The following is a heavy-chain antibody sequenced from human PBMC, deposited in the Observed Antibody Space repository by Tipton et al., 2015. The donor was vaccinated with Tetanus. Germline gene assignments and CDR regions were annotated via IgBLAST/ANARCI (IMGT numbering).Heavy chain of an antibody. CDR1: GGSISNYY. CDR3: ARGTTLDY. Sequence: GSLRLSCTVSGGSISNYYWSWIRQPPGKGLEWIGYIYYSGSTNYNPSLKSRVIISVDTSKNQFSLNLSSVTAADTAVYYCARGTTLDYWGQGTLVTVSS. J-gene: IGHJ4*02. V-gene: IGHV4-59*01. CDR2: IYYSGST. D-gene: IGHD4-11*01.